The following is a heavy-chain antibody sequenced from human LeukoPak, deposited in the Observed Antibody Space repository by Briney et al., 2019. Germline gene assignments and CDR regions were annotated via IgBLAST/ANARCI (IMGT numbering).Heavy chain of an antibody. CDR1: GYTLTESP. J-gene: IGHJ5*01. Sequence: ASVKVSCKVSGYTLTESPMHWVRQAPGKGLEWMGGFDPEDVETIYAQKFQGRVTMTEDTATDTAYMELSSLRSEDTAVYYCATNLNSGWYGSWGQGTLVTVSS. CDR3: ATNLNSGWYGS. D-gene: IGHD2-15*01. CDR2: FDPEDVET. V-gene: IGHV1-24*01.